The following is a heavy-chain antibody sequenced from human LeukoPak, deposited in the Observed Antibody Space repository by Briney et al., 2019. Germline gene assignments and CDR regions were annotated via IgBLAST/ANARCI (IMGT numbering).Heavy chain of an antibody. J-gene: IGHJ4*02. CDR2: ISCNGAGI. Sequence: PGGSLRLSCAASGFTFHDYAMPWVRQAPGKGLEWVSDISCNGAGIGYADSVKGRFTISRDNAKNSLYLHMNILRAEDTALYYCAKGWNNSSWYAGYYDFWGQGTLVTVSS. CDR1: GFTFHDYA. V-gene: IGHV3-9*01. CDR3: AKGWNNSSWYAGYYDF. D-gene: IGHD6-13*01.